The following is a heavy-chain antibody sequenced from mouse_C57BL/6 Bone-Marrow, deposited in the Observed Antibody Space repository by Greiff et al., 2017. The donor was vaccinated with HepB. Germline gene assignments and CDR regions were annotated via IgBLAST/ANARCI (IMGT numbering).Heavy chain of an antibody. CDR1: GFTFSDYG. V-gene: IGHV5-15*01. Sequence: EVQLVESGGGLVQPGGSLKLSCAASGFTFSDYGMAWVRQAPRKGPEWVAFISNLAYSIYYADTVTGRFTISRENAKNTLYLEMSSLRSEDTAMYYCARTGGNYGFAYWGQGTLVTVSA. CDR2: ISNLAYSI. J-gene: IGHJ3*01. CDR3: ARTGGNYGFAY. D-gene: IGHD2-1*01.